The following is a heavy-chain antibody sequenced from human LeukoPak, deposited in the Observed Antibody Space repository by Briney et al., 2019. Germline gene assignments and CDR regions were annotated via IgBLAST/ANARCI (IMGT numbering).Heavy chain of an antibody. Sequence: GGSLRLSCAASGFTFSSYGMHWVRQAPGKGLEWVAFIRYDGSNKYYADSVKGRFTISRDNSKNTLYLQMNSLRAEDTAVYYCAKDPDYYDGSGYYYQPLGYWGQGTLVTVSS. D-gene: IGHD3-22*01. CDR2: IRYDGSNK. CDR3: AKDPDYYDGSGYYYQPLGY. J-gene: IGHJ4*02. CDR1: GFTFSSYG. V-gene: IGHV3-30*02.